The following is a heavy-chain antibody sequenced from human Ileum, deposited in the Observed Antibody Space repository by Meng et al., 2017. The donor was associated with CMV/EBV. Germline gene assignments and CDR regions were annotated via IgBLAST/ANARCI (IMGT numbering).Heavy chain of an antibody. J-gene: IGHJ4*02. CDR2: VNTDGSGT. D-gene: IGHD4-23*01. CDR1: EFTFSNYW. V-gene: IGHV3-74*01. CDR3: ARGLGGNNPLDY. Sequence: SCAASEFTFSNYWMHWVRQAPGKGLLWVSRVNTDGSGTTYADSVKGRFTVSRDNAKNTLYLQMNSLRAEDTAVYYCARGLGGNNPLDYWGQGTLVTVSS.